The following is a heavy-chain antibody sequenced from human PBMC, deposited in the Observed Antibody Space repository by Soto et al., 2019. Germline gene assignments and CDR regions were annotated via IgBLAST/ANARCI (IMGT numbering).Heavy chain of an antibody. CDR2: IYYSGST. J-gene: IGHJ4*02. V-gene: IGHV4-59*01. CDR3: ARAPRGNYGYPSYFDY. D-gene: IGHD3-10*01. CDR1: GCSISSYY. Sequence: SETLSLTCTVSGCSISSYYWSWIRQPPGKGLEWIGYIYYSGSTNYNPSLKSRVTISVDTSKNQFSLKLSSVTAADTAVYYCARAPRGNYGYPSYFDYWGQGTLVTVSS.